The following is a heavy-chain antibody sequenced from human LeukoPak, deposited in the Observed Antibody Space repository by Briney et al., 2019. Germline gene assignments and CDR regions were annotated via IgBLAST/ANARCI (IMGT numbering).Heavy chain of an antibody. Sequence: GGSLRLSCAASGFTFSSYGMCWVRQAPGKGLEWVAVIWFDASNKYYADSVKGRFTISRDNSKNTLYLEMNSPRGEDTAVYYCARSVGATTDWFDPWGQGTQVIVSS. CDR3: ARSVGATTDWFDP. D-gene: IGHD1-26*01. V-gene: IGHV3-33*01. J-gene: IGHJ5*02. CDR1: GFTFSSYG. CDR2: IWFDASNK.